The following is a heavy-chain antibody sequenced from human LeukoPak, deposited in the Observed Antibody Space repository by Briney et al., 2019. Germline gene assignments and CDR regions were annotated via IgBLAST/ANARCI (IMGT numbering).Heavy chain of an antibody. CDR1: GYTFTGYY. CDR3: ATPLWSTFDY. D-gene: IGHD2-21*01. J-gene: IGHJ4*02. V-gene: IGHV1-2*02. Sequence: GASVKVSCKASGYTFTGYYMHWVRQAPGQGLEWMGWINPNSGGTNYAQKLQGRVTMTRDTSISTAYMELSRLRSDDTAVYYCATPLWSTFDYWGQGTLVTVSS. CDR2: INPNSGGT.